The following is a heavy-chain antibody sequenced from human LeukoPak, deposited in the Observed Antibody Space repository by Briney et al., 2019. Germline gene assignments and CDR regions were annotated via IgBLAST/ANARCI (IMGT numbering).Heavy chain of an antibody. V-gene: IGHV3-66*01. J-gene: IGHJ4*02. D-gene: IGHD2-21*02. CDR1: GFTFSSFD. CDR3: ARVAKDCGGDCFSDY. Sequence: GGSLRLSCAASGFTFSSFDMQSVRQPTGQGLERVSVIYYGGSTFYADSLQGRVSMSRDNSKNILYLQINSLRAEDSAVYYCARVAKDCGGDCFSDYWGQGTLVTVSS. CDR2: IYYGGST.